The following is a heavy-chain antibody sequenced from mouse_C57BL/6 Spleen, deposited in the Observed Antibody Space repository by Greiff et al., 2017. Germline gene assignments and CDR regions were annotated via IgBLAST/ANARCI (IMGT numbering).Heavy chain of an antibody. CDR2: ISSGGDYI. D-gene: IGHD2-3*01. CDR1: GFTFSSYA. Sequence: EVMLVESGEGLVKPGGSLKLSCAASGFTFSSYAMSWVRPTPAKRLEWVAYISSGGDYIYYADTVKGRFTISWDNARNTLYVQLSSLKSEDTAMYDYTGHYGGYYQAWFAYWGQGTLVTVSA. CDR3: TGHYGGYYQAWFAY. J-gene: IGHJ3*01. V-gene: IGHV5-9-1*02.